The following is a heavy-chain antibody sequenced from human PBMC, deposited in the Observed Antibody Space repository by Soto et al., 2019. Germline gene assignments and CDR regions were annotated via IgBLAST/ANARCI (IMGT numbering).Heavy chain of an antibody. CDR2: ISAYNGNT. Sequence: ASVKVSCKASGYTITSYGISWVRQAPGQGLEWMGWISAYNGNTNYAQKLQGRVTMTTDTSTSTAYMELRSLRSDDTAVYYCARDLSAVVVVAAHFDYWGQGTLVTVSS. V-gene: IGHV1-18*01. CDR3: ARDLSAVVVVAAHFDY. CDR1: GYTITSYG. D-gene: IGHD2-15*01. J-gene: IGHJ4*02.